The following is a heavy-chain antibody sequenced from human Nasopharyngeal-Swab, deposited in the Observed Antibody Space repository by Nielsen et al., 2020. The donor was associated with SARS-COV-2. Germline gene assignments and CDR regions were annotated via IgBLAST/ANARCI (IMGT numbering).Heavy chain of an antibody. CDR2: INAGNGNT. CDR3: AVGKIAAGDYYYYYGMDV. J-gene: IGHJ6*02. D-gene: IGHD6-13*01. V-gene: IGHV1-3*01. CDR1: GYTFTSYA. Sequence: ASVKVSCEASGYTFTSYAMHWVRQAPGQRLEWMGWINAGNGNTKYSQKFQGRVTITRGTSASTAYMELSSLRSEDTAVYYCAVGKIAAGDYYYYYGMDVWGQGTTVTVSS.